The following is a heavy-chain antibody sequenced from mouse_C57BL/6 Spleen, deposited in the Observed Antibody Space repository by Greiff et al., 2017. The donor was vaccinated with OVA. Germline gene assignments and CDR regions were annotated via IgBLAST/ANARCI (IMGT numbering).Heavy chain of an antibody. D-gene: IGHD2-3*01. CDR3: ASRLLHAMDY. Sequence: VQLQQSGPGLVKPSQSLSLTCSVTGYSITSGYYWNWIRQFPGNKLEWMGYISYDGSNNYNPSLKNRISITRDTSKNQFFLKLNSVTTEDTATYYCASRLLHAMDYWGQGTSVTVSS. J-gene: IGHJ4*01. V-gene: IGHV3-6*01. CDR2: ISYDGSN. CDR1: GYSITSGYY.